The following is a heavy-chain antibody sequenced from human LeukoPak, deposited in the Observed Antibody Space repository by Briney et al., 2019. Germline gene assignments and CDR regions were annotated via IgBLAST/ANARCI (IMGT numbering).Heavy chain of an antibody. V-gene: IGHV3-15*07. CDR1: GLTVTNAW. J-gene: IGHJ4*02. CDR2: IASKTDGGAT. Sequence: GGSLRLSCSASGLTVTNAWMDWVRQAPGEGLDWVGRIASKTDGGATDYAAPVKGRFTISRDDSKNTLNLQMNSLKTEDTAVYYCTTGIRGDWGQGTLVTVSS. CDR3: TTGIRGD. D-gene: IGHD3-10*01.